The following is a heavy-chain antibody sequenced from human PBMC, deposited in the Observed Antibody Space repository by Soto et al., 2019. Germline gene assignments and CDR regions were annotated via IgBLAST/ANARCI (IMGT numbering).Heavy chain of an antibody. Sequence: PGGSLILSCPGSGITFRGYALHWVRPDPGKGLDWVTVISVDGSKTYYADCVKGRFSVSRDDSTNMVFLQMSSLRSEDTAVYHCARAYQFTYYFDDWGPGTPVTVSS. CDR2: ISVDGSKT. J-gene: IGHJ4*02. CDR1: GITFRGYA. V-gene: IGHV3-30*14. D-gene: IGHD3-16*01. CDR3: ARAYQFTYYFDD.